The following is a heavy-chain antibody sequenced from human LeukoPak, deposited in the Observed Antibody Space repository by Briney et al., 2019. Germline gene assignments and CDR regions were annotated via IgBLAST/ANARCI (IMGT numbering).Heavy chain of an antibody. D-gene: IGHD3-22*01. CDR2: IKQDGSEK. V-gene: IGHV3-7*01. J-gene: IGHJ4*02. CDR3: ARDLYRIVVVPHYFDY. Sequence: GGSLRLSCAASGFTFSTHGMHWVRQAPGKGLEWVANIKQDGSEKYYVDSVKGRFTISRDNAKNSLYLQMNSLRAEDTAVYYCARDLYRIVVVPHYFDYWGQGTLVTVSS. CDR1: GFTFSTHG.